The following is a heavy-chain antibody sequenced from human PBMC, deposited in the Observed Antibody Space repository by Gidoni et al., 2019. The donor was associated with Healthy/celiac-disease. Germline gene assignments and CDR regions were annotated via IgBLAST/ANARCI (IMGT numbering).Heavy chain of an antibody. CDR3: ATGYGVLRGHWFDP. CDR1: GYTLTELS. D-gene: IGHD3-10*01. J-gene: IGHJ5*02. V-gene: IGHV1-24*01. CDR2: FDPEDGET. Sequence: QVQLVQSGAEVKQPGAYVKVSCKVSGYTLTELSMHWLRQAPGKGLEWMGGFDPEDGETIYAQKVQGRVTMTEDTSTDTAYMELSSLRSEDTAVYYCATGYGVLRGHWFDPWGQGTLVTVSS.